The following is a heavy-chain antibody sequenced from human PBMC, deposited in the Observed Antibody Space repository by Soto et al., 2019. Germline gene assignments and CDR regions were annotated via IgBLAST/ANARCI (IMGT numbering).Heavy chain of an antibody. CDR2: IYYSGST. V-gene: IGHV4-39*01. Sequence: SETLSLTCTVSGGSISSSSYCWGWIRQPPGKGLEWIGSIYYSGSTYYNPSLKSRVTISVDTSKNQFSLKLSSVTAADTAVYYCARSSITIFGVVTKVPVWGQGTTVTVSS. CDR3: ARSSITIFGVVTKVPV. CDR1: GGSISSSSYC. J-gene: IGHJ6*02. D-gene: IGHD3-3*01.